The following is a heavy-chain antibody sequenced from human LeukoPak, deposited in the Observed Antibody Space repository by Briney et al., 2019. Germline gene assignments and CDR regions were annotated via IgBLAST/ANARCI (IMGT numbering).Heavy chain of an antibody. V-gene: IGHV3-9*01. D-gene: IGHD6-13*01. CDR2: ISWNSGSI. CDR1: GFTFDDYA. CDR3: ARGRRIGDYSSSWDY. Sequence: QAGGSLRLSCAASGFTFDDYAMHWVRHAPGKGLEWVSGISWNSGSIGYADSVKGRFTISRDNAKNSLYLQMNSLRAEDTAVYYCARGRRIGDYSSSWDYWGQGTLVTVSS. J-gene: IGHJ4*02.